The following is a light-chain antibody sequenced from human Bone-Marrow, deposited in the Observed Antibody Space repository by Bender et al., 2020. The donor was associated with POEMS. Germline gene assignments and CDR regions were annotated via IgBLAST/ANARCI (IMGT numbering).Light chain of an antibody. CDR1: TSDIGYYNF. J-gene: IGLJ3*02. Sequence: QSALTQPASVSGSPGQSILISCTGTTSDIGYYNFVSWYQQHPGKAPKLMIYDVTNRPSGVSIRFSGSKSGNTASLTISGLLPEDEAQYYCISYTSGSTPWVFGGGTKVTVL. V-gene: IGLV2-14*03. CDR3: ISYTSGSTPWV. CDR2: DVT.